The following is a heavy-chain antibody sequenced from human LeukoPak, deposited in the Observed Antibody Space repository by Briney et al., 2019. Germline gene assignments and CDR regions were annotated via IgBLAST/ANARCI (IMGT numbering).Heavy chain of an antibody. CDR2: ISYDGSNK. CDR3: ARDLAMGLEWELPH. CDR1: GYTFTSYY. Sequence: SCKASGYTFTSYYMHWVRQAPGKGLEWVAVISYDGSNKYYADSVKGRFTISRDNSKNTLYLQMNSLRAEDTAVYYCARDLAMGLEWELPHWGQGTLVTVSS. J-gene: IGHJ4*02. V-gene: IGHV3-30-3*01. D-gene: IGHD1-26*01.